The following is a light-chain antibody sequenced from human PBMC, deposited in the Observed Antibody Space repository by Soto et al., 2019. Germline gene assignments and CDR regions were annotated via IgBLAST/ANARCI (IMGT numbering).Light chain of an antibody. CDR2: DVS. Sequence: QSALTQPRSVSGSPGQAVTISCTGTSSNVGSHNYVSWYQQHPGKAPKFIINDVSKRPSGVPDRFSGSKSGNTASLTISGLQAEDEADYYCCSFAGGLFVFGAGTKVTVL. CDR1: SSNVGSHNY. J-gene: IGLJ1*01. CDR3: CSFAGGLFV. V-gene: IGLV2-11*01.